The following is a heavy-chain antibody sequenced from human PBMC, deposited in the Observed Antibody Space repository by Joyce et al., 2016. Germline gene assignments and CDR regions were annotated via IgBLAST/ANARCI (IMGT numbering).Heavy chain of an antibody. D-gene: IGHD4-23*01. Sequence: QVQLVQSGAEVKKPGSSVKVSCKASGGAFSSYTISWVRQAPGQGLEWMGRIVPILGIANYAQKFQGRVTITADKSTSTVHMEVSRLRSEDTAVYYCASRYGDNRPSDYWGQGTLVTVSS. J-gene: IGHJ4*02. V-gene: IGHV1-69*02. CDR2: IVPILGIA. CDR1: GGAFSSYT. CDR3: ASRYGDNRPSDY.